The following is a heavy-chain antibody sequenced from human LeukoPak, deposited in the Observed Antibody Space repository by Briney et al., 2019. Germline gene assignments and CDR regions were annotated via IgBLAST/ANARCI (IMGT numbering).Heavy chain of an antibody. D-gene: IGHD3-3*01. J-gene: IGHJ1*01. Sequence: PGGSLRLSCAASGFTFSTYWMHWVRHAPGKGLVWVSRIKSDGSTNYADSVKGRFTISRDNAKNTVSLQMNSLRPEDTGVYYCARAPSEIGGYYPEYFRHWGQGTLVTVCS. CDR2: IKSDGST. CDR1: GFTFSTYW. CDR3: ARAPSEIGGYYPEYFRH. V-gene: IGHV3-74*01.